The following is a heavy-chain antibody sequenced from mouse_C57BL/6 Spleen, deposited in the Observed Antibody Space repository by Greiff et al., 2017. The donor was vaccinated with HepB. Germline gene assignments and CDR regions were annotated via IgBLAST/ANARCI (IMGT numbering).Heavy chain of an antibody. Sequence: QVQLQQPGAELVMPGASVKLSCKASGYTFTSYWMHWVKQRPGQGLEWIGEIDPSDSYTNYNQKFKGKSTLTVDKSSSTAYMQLSSLTSEDSAVYYCARDGFGSSARYYFDDWGQGTTLTVSS. CDR1: GYTFTSYW. V-gene: IGHV1-69*01. CDR3: ARDGFGSSARYYFDD. J-gene: IGHJ2*01. CDR2: IDPSDSYT. D-gene: IGHD1-1*01.